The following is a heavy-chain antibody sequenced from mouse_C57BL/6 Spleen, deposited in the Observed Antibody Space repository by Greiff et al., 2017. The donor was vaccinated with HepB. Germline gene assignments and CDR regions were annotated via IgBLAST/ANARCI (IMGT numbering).Heavy chain of an antibody. CDR1: GFTFSNYW. V-gene: IGHV6-3*01. CDR2: IRLKSDNYAT. D-gene: IGHD1-1*01. J-gene: IGHJ2*01. CDR3: TGEDYGSSPDY. Sequence: EVKVEESGGGLVQPGGSMKLSCVASGFTFSNYWLNWVRQSPEKGLEWVAQIRLKSDNYATHYAESVKGRFTISRDDSKSSVYLQMNNLRAEDTGIYYCTGEDYGSSPDYWGQGTTLTVSS.